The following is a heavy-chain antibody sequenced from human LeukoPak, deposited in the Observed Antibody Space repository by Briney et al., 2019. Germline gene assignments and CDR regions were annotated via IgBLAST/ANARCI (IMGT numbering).Heavy chain of an antibody. CDR3: ATGGTYSDLDY. D-gene: IGHD2-15*01. CDR2: IYYSGST. J-gene: IGHJ4*02. V-gene: IGHV4-59*08. CDR1: GASISSYY. Sequence: SETLSLTCTVSGASISSYYWSWIRQPPGKGLEWIGYIYYSGSTNYNPSFKSRVTISVDTSKNQFSLKLSSVTAADTAVYYCATGGTYSDLDYWGQGTLVTVSS.